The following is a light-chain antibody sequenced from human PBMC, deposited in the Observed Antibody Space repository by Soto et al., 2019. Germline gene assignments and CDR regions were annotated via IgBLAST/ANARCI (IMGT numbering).Light chain of an antibody. CDR3: QQYYNWPRT. CDR1: QSVSSN. J-gene: IGKJ5*01. V-gene: IGKV3-15*01. CDR2: GAS. Sequence: EIVLTQSPATLSLSPGERATLSCRASQSVSSNLAWYQQKPGQAPRLLIYGASTRATGLPARFSGSGSGTEFTLTINSLQAEDCAVYYCQQYYNWPRTFGQGTRLEIK.